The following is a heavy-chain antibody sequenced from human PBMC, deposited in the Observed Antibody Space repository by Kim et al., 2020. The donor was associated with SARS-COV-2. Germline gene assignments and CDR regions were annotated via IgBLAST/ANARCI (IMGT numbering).Heavy chain of an antibody. CDR2: INAGNGNT. D-gene: IGHD2-2*03. CDR1: GYTFTSYA. J-gene: IGHJ6*02. V-gene: IGHV1-3*01. CDR3: ASGYCSSTSCYGYYYYGMDV. Sequence: ASVKVSCKASGYTFTSYAMHWVRQAPGQRLEWMGWINAGNGNTKYSQKFQGRVTITRDTSASTAYMELSSLRSEDTAVYYCASGYCSSTSCYGYYYYGMDVWGQGTTVTVSS.